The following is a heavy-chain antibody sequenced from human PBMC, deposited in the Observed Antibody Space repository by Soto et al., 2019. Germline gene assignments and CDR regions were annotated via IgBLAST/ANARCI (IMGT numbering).Heavy chain of an antibody. V-gene: IGHV3-9*01. Sequence: GGSLRLSCAASGFTFDDYAMHWVRQAPGKGLEWVSGISWNSGSIGYADSVKGRFTISRDNAKNSLYLQMNSLRAEDTALYYCAKVVGAGLLGRHYYYGMDVWSQGTTVNVSS. CDR2: ISWNSGSI. CDR1: GFTFDDYA. D-gene: IGHD1-26*01. CDR3: AKVVGAGLLGRHYYYGMDV. J-gene: IGHJ6*02.